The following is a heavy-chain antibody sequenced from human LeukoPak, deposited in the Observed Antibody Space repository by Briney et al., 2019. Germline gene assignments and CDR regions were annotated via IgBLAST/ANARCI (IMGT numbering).Heavy chain of an antibody. CDR1: GFTFSSYG. Sequence: SGRSLRLSCAASGFTFSSYGMHWVRQAPGKGLEWVAVISYDGSNKYYADSVKGRFTISRDNSKNTLYLQMNSLRAEDTAVYYCAKDFPVADRGGSYYWGQGTLVTVSS. CDR2: ISYDGSNK. D-gene: IGHD6-19*01. CDR3: AKDFPVADRGGSYY. V-gene: IGHV3-30*18. J-gene: IGHJ4*02.